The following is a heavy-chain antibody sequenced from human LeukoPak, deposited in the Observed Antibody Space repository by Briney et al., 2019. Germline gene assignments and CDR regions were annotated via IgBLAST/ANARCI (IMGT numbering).Heavy chain of an antibody. V-gene: IGHV3-11*06. D-gene: IGHD1-1*01. CDR3: ARGTGTTAYFDY. J-gene: IGHJ4*02. CDR1: GFTFSDYY. Sequence: GGSLRLSCAASGFTFSDYYMSWVRQAPGKGLEWVSYISGSSGYTKYADSVKGRFTISRDNARNSLYLQVNSLRAEDTAVYYCARGTGTTAYFDYWGQGTPVTVSS. CDR2: ISGSSGYT.